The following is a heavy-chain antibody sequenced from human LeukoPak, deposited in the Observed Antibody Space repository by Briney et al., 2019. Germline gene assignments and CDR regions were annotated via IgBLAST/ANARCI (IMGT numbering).Heavy chain of an antibody. CDR3: AKTSGSYVYQHPYEVDY. J-gene: IGHJ4*02. D-gene: IGHD1-26*01. V-gene: IGHV3-23*01. CDR2: ISGSGGST. CDR1: GGSISSYY. Sequence: PSETLSITCTVSGGSISSYYWSWVRQAPGKGLEWVSAISGSGGSTYYADSVEGRFTISRDNSKNTLYLQMNSLRAEDTAVYYCAKTSGSYVYQHPYEVDYWGQGTLVTVSS.